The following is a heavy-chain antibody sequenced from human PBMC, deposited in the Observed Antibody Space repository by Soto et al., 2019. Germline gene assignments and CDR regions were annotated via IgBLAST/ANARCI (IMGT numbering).Heavy chain of an antibody. D-gene: IGHD4-4*01. Sequence: GGSLRLSCAASGFTFSSYSMNWVRQAPGKGLEWVSYISSSSSTIYYADSVKGRFTISRDNAKNSLYLQMNSLRAEDTAVYYCARTHDYSNYGGGGYYYMDVWGKGTTVTVSS. J-gene: IGHJ6*03. CDR1: GFTFSSYS. CDR2: ISSSSSTI. V-gene: IGHV3-48*01. CDR3: ARTHDYSNYGGGGYYYMDV.